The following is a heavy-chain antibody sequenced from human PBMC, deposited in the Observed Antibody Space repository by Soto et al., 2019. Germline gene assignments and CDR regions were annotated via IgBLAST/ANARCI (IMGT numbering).Heavy chain of an antibody. D-gene: IGHD1-26*01. V-gene: IGHV3-53*01. CDR3: ARDCCSGNHFAH. Sequence: GGSLRLSCAASGSTVSHKYMSWVRQAPGKGLEWVSAIYSDGRTYYADSVKGRFSISRDISKDTVYLQMDSLGSEDTAIYYCARDCCSGNHFAHWGQGTLVTVSS. J-gene: IGHJ4*02. CDR2: IYSDGRT. CDR1: GSTVSHKY.